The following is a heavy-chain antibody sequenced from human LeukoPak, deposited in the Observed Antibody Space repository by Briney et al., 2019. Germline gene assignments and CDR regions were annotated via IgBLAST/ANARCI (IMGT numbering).Heavy chain of an antibody. Sequence: SETLSLTCTVSGGSISSYYWSWIRQPAGKGLEWIGRIYTSGSTNYNPSLKSRVTMSVDTSKNQFSLKLSSVTAADTAVFYCAREVNYYDILTGYSSHDAFDIWGQGTMVTVSS. J-gene: IGHJ3*02. CDR2: IYTSGST. CDR3: AREVNYYDILTGYSSHDAFDI. D-gene: IGHD3-9*01. CDR1: GGSISSYY. V-gene: IGHV4-4*07.